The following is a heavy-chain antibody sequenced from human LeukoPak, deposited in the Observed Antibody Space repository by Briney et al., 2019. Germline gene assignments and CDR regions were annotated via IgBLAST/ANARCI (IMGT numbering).Heavy chain of an antibody. J-gene: IGHJ3*02. D-gene: IGHD2-15*01. CDR2: IYYSGST. V-gene: IGHV4-34*01. Sequence: SETLSLTCAVYVGSFSGYYWSWIRQPPGKGLEWIGSIYYSGSTYYNPSLKSRVTISVDTSKNQFSLKLSSVTAADTAVYYCARWMAYCSGGSCYRDAFDIWGQGTMVTVSS. CDR1: VGSFSGYY. CDR3: ARWMAYCSGGSCYRDAFDI.